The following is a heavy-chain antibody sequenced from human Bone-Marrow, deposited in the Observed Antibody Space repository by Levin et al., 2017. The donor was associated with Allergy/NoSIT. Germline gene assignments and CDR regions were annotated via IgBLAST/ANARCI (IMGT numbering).Heavy chain of an antibody. D-gene: IGHD5-24*01. Sequence: SETLSLTCTVSGASVSSYYWSWIRQPPGKGLEWIGYISNSGSTNYNPSLRSRVTISRDTSKNQFSLKLSSVTAADTAVYYCASDHEDGLPADPDYWGRGTLVTVSS. CDR1: GASVSSYY. CDR3: ASDHEDGLPADPDY. J-gene: IGHJ4*02. V-gene: IGHV4-59*02. CDR2: ISNSGST.